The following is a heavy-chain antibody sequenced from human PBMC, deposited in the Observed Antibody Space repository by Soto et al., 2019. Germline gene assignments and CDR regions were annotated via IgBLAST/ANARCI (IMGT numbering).Heavy chain of an antibody. V-gene: IGHV4-34*01. J-gene: IGHJ4*02. Sequence: QVQLQQWGAGLLKPSETLSLTCAVYGGSFSGYYWCWIRQPPGKGLEWIGEINHSGSTNYNPSLKSRVTISVDTSKNQFSLKLSSVTAADTAVYYCASGVYCGGDCCGGYWGQGTLVTVSS. CDR1: GGSFSGYY. CDR2: INHSGST. CDR3: ASGVYCGGDCCGGY. D-gene: IGHD2-21*02.